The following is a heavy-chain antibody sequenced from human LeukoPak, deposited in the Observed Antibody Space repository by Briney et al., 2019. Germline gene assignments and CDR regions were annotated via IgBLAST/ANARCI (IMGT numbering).Heavy chain of an antibody. CDR3: AREEGTQGFDY. CDR1: GGSISSGDYY. Sequence: SQTLSLTCTVSGGSISSGDYYWTWIRQPPGKGLEWIGYIYYSGSTYYNPSLKSRVTILVDTSKNQFSLKLSAVTAADTAVYYCAREEGTQGFDYWGQGTLLTVSS. D-gene: IGHD1/OR15-1a*01. J-gene: IGHJ4*02. CDR2: IYYSGST. V-gene: IGHV4-30-4*01.